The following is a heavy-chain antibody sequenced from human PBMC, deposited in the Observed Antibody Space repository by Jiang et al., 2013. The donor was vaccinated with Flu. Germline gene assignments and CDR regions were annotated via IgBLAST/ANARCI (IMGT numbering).Heavy chain of an antibody. D-gene: IGHD1-26*01. V-gene: IGHV5-51*01. CDR3: ARYGGPTLAANWFDF. Sequence: GAEVKKPGESLKISCKGSGYSFYGFWIVWVRQMPGKGLEWMGMIYPDDSKSRYSPSFQGQVTISADKSISTATCSGAALKASDTAMYYCARYGGPTLAANWFDFWGQGTLVTVSS. J-gene: IGHJ5*01. CDR2: IYPDDSKS. CDR1: GYSFYGFW.